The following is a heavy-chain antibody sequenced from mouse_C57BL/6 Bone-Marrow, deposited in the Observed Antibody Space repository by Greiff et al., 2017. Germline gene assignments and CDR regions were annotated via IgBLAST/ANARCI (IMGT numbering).Heavy chain of an antibody. D-gene: IGHD2-4*01. CDR3: ASYDYHGGFAY. J-gene: IGHJ3*01. V-gene: IGHV1-64*01. CDR1: GYTFTSYW. CDR2: IHPNSGST. Sequence: QVQLQQPGAELVKPGASVKLSCKASGYTFTSYWMHWVKQRPGQGLEWIGMIHPNSGSTNYNEKFKSKATLTVDKSSSTAYMRLSSLTSEDAAVXYCASYDYHGGFAYWGQGTLVTVSA.